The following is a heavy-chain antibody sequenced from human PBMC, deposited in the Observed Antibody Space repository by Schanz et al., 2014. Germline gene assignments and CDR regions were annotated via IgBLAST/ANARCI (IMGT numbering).Heavy chain of an antibody. CDR1: GFSFSDYC. CDR2: IKKDGSEN. Sequence: EVQLVESEGGLVQPGGSLRLSCEGSGFSFSDYCMGWVRQAPGKGLEWVANIKKDGSENYYADSVKGRFIISRDNAKSSQYLQMNILREEDTAIYYCVRDSPGDWENFGGPPPSNYDNWGQGTLVTVSS. J-gene: IGHJ4*02. V-gene: IGHV3-7*01. CDR3: VRDSPGDWENFGGPPPSNYDN. D-gene: IGHD3-10*01.